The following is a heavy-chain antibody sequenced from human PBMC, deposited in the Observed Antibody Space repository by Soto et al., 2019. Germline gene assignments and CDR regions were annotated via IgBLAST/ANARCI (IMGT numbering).Heavy chain of an antibody. CDR2: ISSSSSYI. CDR3: ARDPDSDILTGYNWFDP. J-gene: IGHJ5*02. CDR1: GFTFSSYS. D-gene: IGHD3-9*01. V-gene: IGHV3-21*01. Sequence: GGSLRLSCAAPGFTFSSYSMNWVRQAPGKGLEWVSSISSSSSYIYYADSVKGRFTISRDNAKNSLYLQMNSLRAEDTAVYYCARDPDSDILTGYNWFDPWGQGTLVTVSS.